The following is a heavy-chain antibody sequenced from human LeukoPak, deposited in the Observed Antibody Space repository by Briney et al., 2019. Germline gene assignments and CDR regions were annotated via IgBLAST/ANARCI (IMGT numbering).Heavy chain of an antibody. V-gene: IGHV3-15*01. Sequence: GGSLRLSCAASGFTFSNAWMSWVRQAPGKGLEWVGRIKSKTDGGTTDYAAPVKGRFTISRDDSKNTPYLQMNSLKTEDTAVYYCTQDIVVVPAAMPPGDVWGKGTTVTVSS. J-gene: IGHJ6*04. CDR1: GFTFSNAW. CDR3: TQDIVVVPAAMPPGDV. CDR2: IKSKTDGGTT. D-gene: IGHD2-2*01.